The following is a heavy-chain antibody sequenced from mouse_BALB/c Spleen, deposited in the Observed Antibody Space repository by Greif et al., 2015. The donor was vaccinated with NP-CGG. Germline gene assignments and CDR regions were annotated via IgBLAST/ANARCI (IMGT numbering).Heavy chain of an antibody. D-gene: IGHD1-1*01. CDR1: GFTFSSYT. CDR3: ARGFTTVVAYYAMDY. CDR2: ISNGGGST. J-gene: IGHJ4*01. Sequence: EVQLQQSGGGLVQPGGSLKLSCAASGFTFSSYTMSWVRQTPEKRLEWVAYISNGGGSTYYPDTVKGRFTISRDNAKNTLYLQMSSLKSEDTAMYYCARGFTTVVAYYAMDYWGQGTSVTVSS. V-gene: IGHV5-12-2*01.